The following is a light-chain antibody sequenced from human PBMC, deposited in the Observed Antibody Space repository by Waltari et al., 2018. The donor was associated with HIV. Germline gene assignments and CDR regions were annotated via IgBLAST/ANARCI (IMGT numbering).Light chain of an antibody. CDR3: QSYDSSLSGSWV. V-gene: IGLV1-40*01. CDR1: SSNIGAGYD. J-gene: IGLJ3*02. Sequence: QSVLTQPPSVSGAPGQRVTISCTGSSSNIGAGYDVPWYQQLPGTAPKLLIYGNRNRPAGVPDRFAGSKSGTSASLAITGLQAEDEADYYCQSYDSSLSGSWVFGGGTKLTVL. CDR2: GNR.